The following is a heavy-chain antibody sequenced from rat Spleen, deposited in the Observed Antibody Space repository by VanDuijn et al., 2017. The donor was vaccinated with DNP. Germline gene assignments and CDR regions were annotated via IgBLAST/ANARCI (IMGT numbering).Heavy chain of an antibody. D-gene: IGHD1-1*01. CDR1: GFTFSDYN. CDR3: ATLGLQYCFDY. CDR2: IIYDGSRT. V-gene: IGHV5S10*01. J-gene: IGHJ2*01. Sequence: EVQLVESGGGLVQPGRSLKLSCAASGFTFSDYNMAWVRQAPKKGLEWVATIIYDGSRTYYRDSVKGRFTISRDNAKSTLYLQMDSLRSEDTATYYCATLGLQYCFDYWGQGVMVTVSS.